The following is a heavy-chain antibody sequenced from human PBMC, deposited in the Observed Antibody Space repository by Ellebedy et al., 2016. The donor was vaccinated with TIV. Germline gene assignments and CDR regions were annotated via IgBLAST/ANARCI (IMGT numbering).Heavy chain of an antibody. D-gene: IGHD2-2*01. V-gene: IGHV3-7*01. Sequence: GESLKISCAASGSTISRSWMSWVRQAPGKGLEWVANINQNGREKHFVDSVKGRFSISRDKAKNSLFLQMNSLRAEDTAVYYCARGGATSSRYWRNWGQGALVTVSS. J-gene: IGHJ4*02. CDR1: GSTISRSW. CDR2: INQNGREK. CDR3: ARGGATSSRYWRN.